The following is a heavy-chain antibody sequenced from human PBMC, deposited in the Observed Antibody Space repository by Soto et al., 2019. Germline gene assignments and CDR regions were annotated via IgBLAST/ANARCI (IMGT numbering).Heavy chain of an antibody. CDR3: TTGVNGWYYFDY. D-gene: IGHD6-19*01. J-gene: IGHJ4*02. CDR1: GFTFSNAW. Sequence: LRLSCAASGFTFSNAWMSWVRQAPGKGLEWVGRIKSKTDGGTTDYAAPVKGRFTISRDDSKNTLYLQMNSLKTEDTAVYYCTTGVNGWYYFDYWGQGTQVTVSS. CDR2: IKSKTDGGTT. V-gene: IGHV3-15*01.